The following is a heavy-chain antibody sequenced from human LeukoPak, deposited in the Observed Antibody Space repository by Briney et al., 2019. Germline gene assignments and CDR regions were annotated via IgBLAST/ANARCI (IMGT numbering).Heavy chain of an antibody. V-gene: IGHV1-46*01. CDR3: ARDRRDGKTRGRIYYYMDV. D-gene: IGHD4-23*01. CDR2: INPSGGST. CDR1: GYTFTSYY. Sequence: ASVKVSCKASGYTFTSYYIHWVRQAPGEGLEWMGIINPSGGSTSYAQKFQGRVTMTRDMSTSTVYMELSSLRSEDTAVYYCARDRRDGKTRGRIYYYMDVWGKGTTVTVSS. J-gene: IGHJ6*03.